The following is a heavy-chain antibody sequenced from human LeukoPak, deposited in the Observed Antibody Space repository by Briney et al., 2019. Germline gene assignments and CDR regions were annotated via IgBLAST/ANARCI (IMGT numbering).Heavy chain of an antibody. V-gene: IGHV4-59*01. D-gene: IGHD4-17*01. J-gene: IGHJ4*02. CDR2: IFYSGST. CDR1: SGSISSYH. Sequence: SETLPLTCTVSSGSISSYHWSWIRQPPGKGLEWIGYIFYSGSTNYNPSLKSRVTISVDTSKNQFSLGLSSVTAADTAVYYCARGPTRYYFDCWGQGTLVTVSS. CDR3: ARGPTRYYFDC.